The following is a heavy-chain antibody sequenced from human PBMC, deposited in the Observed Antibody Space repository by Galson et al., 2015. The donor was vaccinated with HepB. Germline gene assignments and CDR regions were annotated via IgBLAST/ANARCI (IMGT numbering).Heavy chain of an antibody. CDR3: AKDHRNALTGYGYYYWFDP. D-gene: IGHD5-12*01. Sequence: SVKVSCKASAYTFTNYHFHWVRQAPGQGLEWMGIINPSVGTTTYAQNFHGRVAMTTDTSTSTVYMELSSLRSEDTAVYYCAKDHRNALTGYGYYYWFDPWGQGTLVTVSS. CDR1: AYTFTNYH. V-gene: IGHV1-46*01. J-gene: IGHJ5*02. CDR2: INPSVGTT.